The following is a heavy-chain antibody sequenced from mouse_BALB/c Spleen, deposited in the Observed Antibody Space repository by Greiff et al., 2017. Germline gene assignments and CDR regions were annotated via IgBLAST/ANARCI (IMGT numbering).Heavy chain of an antibody. CDR1: GFSLSTSGMG. V-gene: IGHV8-12*01. CDR3: ARRARQLGAMDY. J-gene: IGHJ4*01. D-gene: IGHD3-2*01. CDR2: VYWDDDN. Sequence: QVQLKESGPGILQPSQTLSLTCSFSGFSLSTSGMGVSWIRQPSGKGLEWLAHVYWDDDNCYNPSLKSRLTISKDTSSNQVFLQITSVNTADTATYYCARRARQLGAMDYWGQGTSVTVSS.